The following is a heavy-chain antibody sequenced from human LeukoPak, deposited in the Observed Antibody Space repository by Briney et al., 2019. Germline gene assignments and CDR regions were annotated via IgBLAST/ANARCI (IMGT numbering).Heavy chain of an antibody. Sequence: SETLSLTCTVSGYSISSGYYWGWIRQPPGKGLEWIGSIYHSGSTNYNPSLKSRVTISVDTSKNQFSLKLSSVTAADTAVYYCARGGGLEWLGYYYYYMDVWGKGTTVTVSS. V-gene: IGHV4-38-2*02. CDR2: IYHSGST. J-gene: IGHJ6*03. D-gene: IGHD3-3*01. CDR3: ARGGGLEWLGYYYYYMDV. CDR1: GYSISSGYY.